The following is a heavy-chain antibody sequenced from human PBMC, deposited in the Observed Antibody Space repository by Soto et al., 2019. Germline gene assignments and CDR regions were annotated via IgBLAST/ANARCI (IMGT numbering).Heavy chain of an antibody. CDR1: GYTFTSYG. CDR3: ARLSWDNSSGYVVDY. V-gene: IGHV1-18*01. J-gene: IGHJ4*02. CDR2: ISAYNGNT. Sequence: QVQLVQSGAEVKKPGASVKVSCKASGYTFTSYGISWVRQAPGQGLEWMGWISAYNGNTNYAQKLQGRVTMTTDTSXXTAYMELRSLRSDDTAVYYCARLSWDNSSGYVVDYWGQGTLVTVSS. D-gene: IGHD3-22*01.